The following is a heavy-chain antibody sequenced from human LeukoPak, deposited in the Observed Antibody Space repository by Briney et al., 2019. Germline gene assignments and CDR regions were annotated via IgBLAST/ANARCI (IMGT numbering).Heavy chain of an antibody. CDR1: GGSFSSYY. CDR2: INHSGST. D-gene: IGHD3-9*01. CDR3: ARDNYDILTGYRPYNWFDP. V-gene: IGHV4-34*01. J-gene: IGHJ5*02. Sequence: PSETLSLTCAVYGGSFSSYYWSWIRQPPGKGLEWIGEINHSGSTNYNPSLKSRVTISVDTSKNQFSLKLSSVTAADTAVYYCARDNYDILTGYRPYNWFDPWGQGTLVTVSS.